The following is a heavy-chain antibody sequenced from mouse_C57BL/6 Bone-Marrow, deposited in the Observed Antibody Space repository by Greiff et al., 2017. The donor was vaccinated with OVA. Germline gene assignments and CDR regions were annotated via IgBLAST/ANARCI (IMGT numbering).Heavy chain of an antibody. CDR2: IYPGDGDT. D-gene: IGHD2-3*01. CDR1: GYAFSSSW. CDR3: ARLSIYDGYSCAMDY. V-gene: IGHV1-82*01. Sequence: VKLMESGPELVKPGASVKISCKASGYAFSSSWMNWVKQRPGKGLEWIGRIYPGDGDTNYNGKFKGKATLTADKSSSTAYMQLSSLTSEDSAVYFCARLSIYDGYSCAMDYWGQGTSVTVSS. J-gene: IGHJ4*01.